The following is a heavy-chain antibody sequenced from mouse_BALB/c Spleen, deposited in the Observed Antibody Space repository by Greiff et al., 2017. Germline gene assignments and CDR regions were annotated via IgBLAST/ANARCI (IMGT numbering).Heavy chain of an antibody. V-gene: IGHV5-17*02. CDR2: ISSGSSTI. CDR1: GFTFSSFG. CDR3: ARSDYYGSPYYFDY. Sequence: EVQRVESGGGLVQPGGSRKLSCAASGFTFSSFGMHWVRQAPEKGLEWVAYISSGSSTIYYADTVKGRFTISRDNPKNTLFLQMTSLRSEDTAMYYCARSDYYGSPYYFDYWGQGTTLTVSS. J-gene: IGHJ2*01. D-gene: IGHD1-1*01.